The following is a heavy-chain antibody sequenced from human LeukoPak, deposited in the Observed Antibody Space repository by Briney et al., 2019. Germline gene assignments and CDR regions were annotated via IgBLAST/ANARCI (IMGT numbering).Heavy chain of an antibody. V-gene: IGHV3-23*05. CDR3: AKYRGVTTSTIFDY. J-gene: IGHJ4*02. CDR2: IYSSGTST. Sequence: PGGSLRLSCAVSGFTFSNYAMSWVRQAPGKGLEWVSAIYSSGTSTYYADSVKGRFTISRDNSENTLYLQMNNLRAEDTAVYYCAKYRGVTTSTIFDYWGQGALVTVSS. D-gene: IGHD1-1*01. CDR1: GFTFSNYA.